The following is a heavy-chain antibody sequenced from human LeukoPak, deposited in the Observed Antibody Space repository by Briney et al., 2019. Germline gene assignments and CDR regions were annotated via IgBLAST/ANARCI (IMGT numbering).Heavy chain of an antibody. V-gene: IGHV3-66*01. CDR1: EFSVGSNY. D-gene: IGHD6-13*01. Sequence: GGSLRLSRAASEFSVGSNYMTWVRQAPGKGLEWVSLIYSGGSTYYADSVKGRFTISRDNSKNTLYLQMNSLRAEDTAVYYCARGLYSSSWHYPRGYYFDYWGQGTLVTVSS. CDR3: ARGLYSSSWHYPRGYYFDY. CDR2: IYSGGST. J-gene: IGHJ4*02.